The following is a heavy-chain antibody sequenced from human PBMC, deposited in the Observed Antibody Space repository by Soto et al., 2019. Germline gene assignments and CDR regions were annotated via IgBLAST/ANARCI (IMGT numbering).Heavy chain of an antibody. CDR3: AKVSQGYNYSY. CDR2: ISYDGSNK. J-gene: IGHJ4*02. Sequence: GGSLRLSCAASGFTFSSYGMHWVRQAPGRGLEWVAVISYDGSNKYYADSVKGRFTISRDNSKNTLYLQMNSLRAEDTAVYYCAKVSQGYNYSYWGQGTLVTVSS. D-gene: IGHD5-12*01. CDR1: GFTFSSYG. V-gene: IGHV3-30*18.